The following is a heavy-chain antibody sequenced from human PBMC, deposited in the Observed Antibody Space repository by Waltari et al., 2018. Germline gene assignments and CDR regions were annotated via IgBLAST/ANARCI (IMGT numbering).Heavy chain of an antibody. CDR1: GYSISRGYY. Sequence: QVQLQESGPGLVKPSETLSLTCTVSGYSISRGYYWGWIRQPPGKGLEWIGSIYHSGSTYYNPSLKSRVTISVDTSKNQFSLKRSSVTAADTAVYYCARDSSYDFWSGYYRGYFDYWGQGTLVTVSS. CDR3: ARDSSYDFWSGYYRGYFDY. D-gene: IGHD3-3*01. V-gene: IGHV4-38-2*02. CDR2: IYHSGST. J-gene: IGHJ4*02.